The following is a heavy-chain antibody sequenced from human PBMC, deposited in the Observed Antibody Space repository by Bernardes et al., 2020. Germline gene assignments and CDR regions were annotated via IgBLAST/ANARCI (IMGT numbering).Heavy chain of an antibody. CDR2: ISYDGSNN. V-gene: IGHV3-30*01. CDR1: GITFSRFA. CDR3: ARVSGADATYYYYFMDV. Sequence: GGSLRLSCAASGITFSRFAMHWVRQAPGKGLEWVAAISYDGSNNYYADSVKGRFTISRDNSKDTLSLQMNSLRGDDTAVYYCARVSGADATYYYYFMDVWGKGTTVTVSS. J-gene: IGHJ6*03.